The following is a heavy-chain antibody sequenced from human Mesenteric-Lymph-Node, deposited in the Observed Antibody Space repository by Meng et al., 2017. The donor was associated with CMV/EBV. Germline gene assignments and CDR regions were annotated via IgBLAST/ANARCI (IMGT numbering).Heavy chain of an antibody. J-gene: IGHJ4*02. V-gene: IGHV3-74*01. CDR3: ASPSNYGY. Sequence: GGSLRLSCAASGFTFSSNWMHWVRQAPGKGLVWVSRINTDGTSTTYADSVKGRFTISRDNAKNTLYLQMNSLRAEDTAVYYCASPSNYGYWGQGTLVTVSS. CDR1: GFTFSSNW. D-gene: IGHD4-11*01. CDR2: INTDGTST.